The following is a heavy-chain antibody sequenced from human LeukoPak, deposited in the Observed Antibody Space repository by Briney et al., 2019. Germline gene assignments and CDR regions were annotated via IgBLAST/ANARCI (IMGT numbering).Heavy chain of an antibody. Sequence: PGGSLRLSCAASGFTFSSYWMSWVRQAPGKGLEWVANIKQDGSEKYYVDSVKGRFTISRDNAKNSLYLQMNSLRAEDTAVYYCARVGPSYDFWSGHDPRKSSRDYWGQGTLVTVSS. V-gene: IGHV3-7*01. CDR3: ARVGPSYDFWSGHDPRKSSRDY. J-gene: IGHJ4*02. D-gene: IGHD3-3*01. CDR1: GFTFSSYW. CDR2: IKQDGSEK.